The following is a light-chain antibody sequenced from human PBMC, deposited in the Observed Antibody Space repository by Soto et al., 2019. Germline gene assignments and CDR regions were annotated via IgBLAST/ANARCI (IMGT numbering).Light chain of an antibody. CDR3: QQYGSSPLT. Sequence: EIVLTQSSDTLSLSPGERATLSCRASQSVGSTSLAWYQQKPGQAPSLLISGASNRATGVPDRFSGRGSGTDFTPTINGLEPEDFAVYFCQQYGSSPLTFGGGAKVDIK. V-gene: IGKV3-20*01. J-gene: IGKJ4*01. CDR2: GAS. CDR1: QSVGSTS.